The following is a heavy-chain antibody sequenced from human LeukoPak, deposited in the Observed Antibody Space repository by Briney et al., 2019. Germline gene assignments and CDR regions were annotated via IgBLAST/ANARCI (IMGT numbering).Heavy chain of an antibody. D-gene: IGHD4-17*01. CDR1: GYTFTGYY. CDR3: ARDLPLTVTTSDY. V-gene: IGHV1-2*02. CDR2: INPNSGGT. J-gene: IGHJ4*02. Sequence: ASVKVSCKASGYTFTGYYMHWVRQAPGQGLEWMGWINPNSGGTNYAQKFQGRVAMTRDTPISTAYMELSRLRSDDTAVYYCARDLPLTVTTSDYWGQGTLATVSS.